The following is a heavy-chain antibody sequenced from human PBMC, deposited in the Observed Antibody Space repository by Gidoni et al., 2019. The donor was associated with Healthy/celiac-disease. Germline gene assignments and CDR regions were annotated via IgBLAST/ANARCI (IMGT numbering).Heavy chain of an antibody. J-gene: IGHJ6*02. V-gene: IGHV3-30*02. CDR1: GFTFSSYG. Sequence: QVQRVASGGGVVQPGGALRLTCGASGFTFSSYGIHWVRQAPVKGLGWVAFIRYDGSNEYYADSVTGRFTISRDNSKHTLYLQMNSLRAEDTAVYYCAKEWDTYGMDVWGQGTTVTVSS. CDR3: AKEWDTYGMDV. D-gene: IGHD1-26*01. CDR2: IRYDGSNE.